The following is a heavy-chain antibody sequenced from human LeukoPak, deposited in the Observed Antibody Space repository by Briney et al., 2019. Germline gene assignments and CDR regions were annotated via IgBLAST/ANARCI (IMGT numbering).Heavy chain of an antibody. V-gene: IGHV4-59*01. D-gene: IGHD3-16*02. CDR3: ARGFDYVWGSHRALGY. CDR2: IYYSGST. CDR1: GGSISSYF. J-gene: IGHJ4*02. Sequence: SETLSLTCTVSGGSISSYFWSWIRQPPGKGLEWIGYIYYSGSTNYNPSLKSRVTISVDTSKNQFSLRLSSVTAADTAVYYCARGFDYVWGSHRALGYWGQGTLVTVSS.